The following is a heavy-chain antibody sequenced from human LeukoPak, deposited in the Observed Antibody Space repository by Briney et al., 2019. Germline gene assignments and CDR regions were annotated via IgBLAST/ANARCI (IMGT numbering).Heavy chain of an antibody. J-gene: IGHJ6*03. D-gene: IGHD6-19*01. Sequence: ASVKVSCKASGYTFTSYDINWVRQATGQGLEWMGWMNPNSGNTGYAQKFQGRVTITRNTSISTAYMELSSLRSEDTAVYYCARGVGQWLVKGRYMDVWGKGTTVTVSS. CDR1: GYTFTSYD. V-gene: IGHV1-8*03. CDR3: ARGVGQWLVKGRYMDV. CDR2: MNPNSGNT.